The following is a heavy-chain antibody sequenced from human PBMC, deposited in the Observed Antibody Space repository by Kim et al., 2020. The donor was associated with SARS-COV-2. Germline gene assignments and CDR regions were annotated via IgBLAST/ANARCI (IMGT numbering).Heavy chain of an antibody. Sequence: SETLSLTCAVYGGSFSGYYWSWIRQPPGKGLEWIGEINHSGSTNYNPSLKSRVTISVDTSKNQFSLKLSSVTAADTAVYYCARGPSSSYNYYYYGMDVWGQGTTVTVSS. CDR2: INHSGST. CDR1: GGSFSGYY. V-gene: IGHV4-34*01. J-gene: IGHJ6*02. CDR3: ARGPSSSYNYYYYGMDV. D-gene: IGHD6-6*01.